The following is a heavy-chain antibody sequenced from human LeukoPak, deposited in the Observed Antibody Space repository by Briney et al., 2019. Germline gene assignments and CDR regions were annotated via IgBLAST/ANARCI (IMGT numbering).Heavy chain of an antibody. Sequence: GGSLRLSCAASGFTFSHYYMSWVRQAPGKGLEWVANIKQDGSEQFYLDSVKGRFTISRDNAKNALYLQMHSLRVEDTAVYYCAKDPGYSSGYFDYWGQGTLVTVSS. D-gene: IGHD6-19*01. V-gene: IGHV3-7*01. CDR3: AKDPGYSSGYFDY. CDR1: GFTFSHYY. J-gene: IGHJ4*02. CDR2: IKQDGSEQ.